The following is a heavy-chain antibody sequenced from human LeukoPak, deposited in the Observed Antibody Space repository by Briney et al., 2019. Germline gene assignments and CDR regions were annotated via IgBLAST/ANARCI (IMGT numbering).Heavy chain of an antibody. CDR1: GGSLNGHY. CDR3: ASLTMIVVP. CDR2: GSESGGT. Sequence: SETLSLTCAVYGGSLNGHYWSWIRQPPGKGLEWIGEGSESGGTKFNPSLKSRVTISADTSKDQFSLKVKSVTAADTAVYYCASLTMIVVPWGQGTLVTVSS. V-gene: IGHV4-34*01. D-gene: IGHD3-22*01. J-gene: IGHJ4*02.